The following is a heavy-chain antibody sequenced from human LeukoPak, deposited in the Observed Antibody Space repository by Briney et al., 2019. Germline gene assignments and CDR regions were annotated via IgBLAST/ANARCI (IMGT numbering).Heavy chain of an antibody. CDR1: GFTFSNAW. CDR2: IKSKTDGGTT. Sequence: GGSLRLSCAASGFTFSNAWMSWVRQAPGKGLEWVGRIKSKTDGGTTDYAAPVKGRFTISRDDSKNTLYLQMNSLKTEDTAGYYCTTKVLRYFDWLPPDDYWGQGTLVTVSS. J-gene: IGHJ4*02. CDR3: TTKVLRYFDWLPPDDY. D-gene: IGHD3-9*01. V-gene: IGHV3-15*01.